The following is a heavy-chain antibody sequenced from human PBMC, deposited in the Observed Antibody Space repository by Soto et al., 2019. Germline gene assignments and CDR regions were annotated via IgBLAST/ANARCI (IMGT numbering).Heavy chain of an antibody. Sequence: QVQLVESGGGVVQPGMSLRLSCAASGFSFSTYGMHWVRQAPGKGLEWVALISYEGYDKYYADSVKGRFTISRDNSKNTLSLQMNSLKPEDMAVYYCANAHLRHPYGMDVWGQGTTVTVTS. V-gene: IGHV3-30*18. D-gene: IGHD5-12*01. J-gene: IGHJ6*02. CDR1: GFSFSTYG. CDR2: ISYEGYDK. CDR3: ANAHLRHPYGMDV.